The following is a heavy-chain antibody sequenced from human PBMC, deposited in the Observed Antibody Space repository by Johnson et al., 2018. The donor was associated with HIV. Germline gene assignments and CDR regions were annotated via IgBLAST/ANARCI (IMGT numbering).Heavy chain of an antibody. D-gene: IGHD4-17*01. Sequence: QVQLVESGGGVVQPGRSLRLSCAASGFTFSSYAMHWVRQAPGKGLEWVAVISYDGSNKYYADSVKGRFTNSRDNSKNTLYLQMNSLRAEDTAVYYCARGGLGDYVVAFDIWGQGTMVTVSS. CDR1: GFTFSSYA. CDR3: ARGGLGDYVVAFDI. V-gene: IGHV3-30-3*01. J-gene: IGHJ3*02. CDR2: ISYDGSNK.